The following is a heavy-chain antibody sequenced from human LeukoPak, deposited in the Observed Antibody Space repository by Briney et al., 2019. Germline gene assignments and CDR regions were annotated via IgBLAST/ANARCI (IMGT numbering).Heavy chain of an antibody. CDR2: VNAANGNT. CDR1: GYTFTSYA. D-gene: IGHD3-16*01. V-gene: IGHV1-3*01. CDR3: ARHAPNYVYYYMDV. J-gene: IGHJ6*03. Sequence: ASVKVSCKASGYTFTSYAMHWVRQAPGQRLGWMGWVNAANGNTNYAQKLQGRVTMTTDTSTSTAYMELRSLRSDDTAVYYCARHAPNYVYYYMDVWGKGTTVTVSS.